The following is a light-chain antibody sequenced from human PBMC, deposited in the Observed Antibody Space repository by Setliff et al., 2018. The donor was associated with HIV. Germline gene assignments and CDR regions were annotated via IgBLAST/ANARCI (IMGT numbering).Light chain of an antibody. V-gene: IGLV2-23*02. Sequence: QSALTQPASVSGSPGQSITISCTGTSSDVGGYNLVSWYQQHPGKAPKLMIYEVTKRPSGISDRFSGSKSGYTASLTISGLQAEDESGYYCSSYAGYGTWMFGGGTKVTVL. CDR3: SSYAGYGTWM. J-gene: IGLJ3*02. CDR1: SSDVGGYNL. CDR2: EVT.